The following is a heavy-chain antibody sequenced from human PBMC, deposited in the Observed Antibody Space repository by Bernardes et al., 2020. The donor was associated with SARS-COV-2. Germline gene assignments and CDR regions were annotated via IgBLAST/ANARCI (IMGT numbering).Heavy chain of an antibody. CDR1: GCSTYSGTSY. J-gene: IGHJ2*01. CDR3: AREAQQDWYFDL. CDR2: IYPSGST. D-gene: IGHD6-13*01. V-gene: IGHV4-61*02. Sequence: TLSLTCSVSGCSTYSGTSYWSWIRQPAGKGLEWIGRIYPSGSTNYNPSLKSRVTMSVDTSKNQFSLNLSSVTAADTAVYYCAREAQQDWYFDLWGRGT.